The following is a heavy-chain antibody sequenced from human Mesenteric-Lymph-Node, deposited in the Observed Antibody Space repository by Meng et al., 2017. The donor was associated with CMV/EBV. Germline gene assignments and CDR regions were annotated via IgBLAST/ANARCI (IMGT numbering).Heavy chain of an antibody. V-gene: IGHV3-30-3*01. CDR2: ISYDGSNK. J-gene: IGHJ4*02. Sequence: RSLGLSVAASGFTFSSYAMHWVRQAPGKGLEWVAVISYDGSNKYYADSVKGRFTISRDNSKNTLYLQMNSLRAEDTAVYYCARGTDYWGQGTLVTVS. CDR3: ARGTDY. CDR1: GFTFSSYA.